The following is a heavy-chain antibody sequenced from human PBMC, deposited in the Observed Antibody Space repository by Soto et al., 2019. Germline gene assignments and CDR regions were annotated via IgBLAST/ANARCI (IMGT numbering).Heavy chain of an antibody. D-gene: IGHD2-21*02. J-gene: IGHJ6*02. Sequence: SETLSLTCTVSGGSISSGGYYWSWIRQHPGKGLEWIGYIYYSGSTYYNPSLKSRVTISVDTSKNQFSLKLSSVTAADTAVYYCARDRYCGGDCYASYYYYYYGMDLWGQGTTVTVSS. V-gene: IGHV4-31*03. CDR3: ARDRYCGGDCYASYYYYYYGMDL. CDR1: GGSISSGGYY. CDR2: IYYSGST.